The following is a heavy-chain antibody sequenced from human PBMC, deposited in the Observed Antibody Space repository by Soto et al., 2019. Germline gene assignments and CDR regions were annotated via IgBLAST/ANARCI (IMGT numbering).Heavy chain of an antibody. V-gene: IGHV3-33*01. CDR1: GFTFSTYG. CDR3: ARYQSRKPGDY. J-gene: IGHJ4*02. CDR2: IWYDGSNK. Sequence: QVQLVESGGGVVQPGMSLRLSCAASGFTFSTYGMHWVRQAPGKGLEWVAVIWYDGSNKYYADSVKGRFTISRDNSKNTLYLKMNSLRAEDTAVYYCARYQSRKPGDYWGQGTLVTVSS.